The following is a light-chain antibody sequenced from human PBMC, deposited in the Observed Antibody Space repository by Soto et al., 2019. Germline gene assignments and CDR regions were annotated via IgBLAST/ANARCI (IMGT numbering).Light chain of an antibody. J-gene: IGLJ2*01. CDR1: SSNIGSNY. Sequence: HSVLTQPPSVSAAPGQKVTISCSGSSSNIGSNYVSWYQQLPGTAPKLLIYDDNKRPSGIPDRFSGSKSGTSATLGITGLQTGDEADYYCGTWDSSLSAGVFGGGTELTVL. V-gene: IGLV1-51*01. CDR2: DDN. CDR3: GTWDSSLSAGV.